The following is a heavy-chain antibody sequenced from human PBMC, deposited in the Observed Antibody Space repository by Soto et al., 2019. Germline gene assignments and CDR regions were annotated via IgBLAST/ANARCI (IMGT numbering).Heavy chain of an antibody. CDR2: IYPGDSDT. Sequence: GESLKISCKGSGYSFTSYWIGWVRQMPGKVLEWMGIIYPGDSDTRYSPSFQGQVTISADKSISTAYLQWSSLKASDTAMYYCARHLSDSSGYYYYYYGMDVWGQGXTVTVYS. J-gene: IGHJ6*02. CDR3: ARHLSDSSGYYYYYYGMDV. D-gene: IGHD3-22*01. CDR1: GYSFTSYW. V-gene: IGHV5-51*01.